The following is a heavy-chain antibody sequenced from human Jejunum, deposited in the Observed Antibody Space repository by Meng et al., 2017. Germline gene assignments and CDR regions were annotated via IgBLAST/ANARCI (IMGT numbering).Heavy chain of an antibody. Sequence: ASVKVSCKASGYTFTAYYIHWVRQAPGQGLEWMGWIKPNSGDTKYAQKFQGRVTMTRDTSISTAYMDLSSLRSDDTAVYYCSRSWVEVWSPDFDFWGQGTRVTSAS. V-gene: IGHV1-2*02. J-gene: IGHJ4*02. D-gene: IGHD5-18*01. CDR3: SRSWVEVWSPDFDF. CDR2: IKPNSGDT. CDR1: GYTFTAYY.